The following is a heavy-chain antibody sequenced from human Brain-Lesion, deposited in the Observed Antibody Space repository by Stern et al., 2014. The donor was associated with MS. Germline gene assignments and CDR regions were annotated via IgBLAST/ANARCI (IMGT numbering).Heavy chain of an antibody. CDR1: GFNFSSYW. J-gene: IGHJ4*02. Sequence: EVQLVESGGGLVQPGGSLRLSCAASGFNFSSYWMHWVRQFPEKGLFWVSQINRDGSDTCYADSVKGRFSISRDNIRNMLYLRMTSLRAEDTAVYYCARGVGDYWGQGARVTVSS. V-gene: IGHV3-74*02. CDR2: INRDGSDT. D-gene: IGHD3-16*01. CDR3: ARGVGDY.